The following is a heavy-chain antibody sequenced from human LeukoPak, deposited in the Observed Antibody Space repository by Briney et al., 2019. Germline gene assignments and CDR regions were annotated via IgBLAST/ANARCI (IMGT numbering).Heavy chain of an antibody. Sequence: GGSLRLSCAASGFTFSSYSMNWVRQAPGKGLEWVSSISSSSSSYIYYADSVKGRFTISRDNSKNTLYLQMNSLRAEDTAVYYCAKDRGVVITTNFDYWGQGTLVTVSS. V-gene: IGHV3-21*04. CDR2: ISSSSSSYI. D-gene: IGHD3-22*01. J-gene: IGHJ4*02. CDR1: GFTFSSYS. CDR3: AKDRGVVITTNFDY.